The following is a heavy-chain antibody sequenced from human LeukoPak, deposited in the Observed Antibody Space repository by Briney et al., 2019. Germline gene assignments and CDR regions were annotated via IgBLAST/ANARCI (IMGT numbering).Heavy chain of an antibody. CDR3: ARGEGSSWPLSRC. J-gene: IGHJ4*02. CDR2: ISRSGSTI. CDR1: GFTVSSYE. V-gene: IGHV3-48*03. D-gene: IGHD6-13*01. Sequence: GGSLRLAGAASGFTVSSYEMNWVRQAPEKGLEWVSYISRSGSTIKYADSVKGRFTISRDNAKNSLYLQMNSLRAEDTAVYYCARGEGSSWPLSRCRGQGTLVTVSS.